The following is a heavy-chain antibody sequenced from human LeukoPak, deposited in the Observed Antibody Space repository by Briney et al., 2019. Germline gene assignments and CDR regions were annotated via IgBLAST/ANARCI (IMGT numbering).Heavy chain of an antibody. V-gene: IGHV3-9*01. Sequence: PGGSLRLSCAASGFTFSDYYMSWIRQAPGKGLEWVSGISWNSGSIGYADSVKGRFTISRDNAKNSLYLQMNSLRAEDTALYYCAKDGNLGDIVVVVAVFFDYWGQGALVTVSS. CDR3: AKDGNLGDIVVVVAVFFDY. CDR2: ISWNSGSI. J-gene: IGHJ4*02. D-gene: IGHD2-15*01. CDR1: GFTFSDYY.